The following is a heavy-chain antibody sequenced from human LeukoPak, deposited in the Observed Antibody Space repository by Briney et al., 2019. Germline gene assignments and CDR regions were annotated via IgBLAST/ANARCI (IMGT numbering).Heavy chain of an antibody. D-gene: IGHD1-26*01. V-gene: IGHV3-53*01. CDR2: IYSGGST. Sequence: ETLSLTCTVSGGSISSSSYYWGWIRQPPGKGLEWVSVIYSGGSTYYADFVKGRFTISRDNSKNTLYLQMNSLRAEDTAVYYCAKGEVCVSCSVDYYYMDGWGKGTTVTVSS. J-gene: IGHJ6*03. CDR3: AKGEVCVSCSVDYYYMDG. CDR1: GGSISSSSYY.